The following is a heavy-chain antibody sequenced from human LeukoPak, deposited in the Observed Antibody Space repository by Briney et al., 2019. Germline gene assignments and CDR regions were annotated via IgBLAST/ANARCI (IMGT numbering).Heavy chain of an antibody. CDR2: ISSSTTYI. J-gene: IGHJ4*02. CDR3: ARARPSSSSAWYFDY. CDR1: GFTFSNYS. Sequence: GGSLRLSCAASGFTFSNYSMNWVRQAPGKGLEWVSSISSSTTYIYYAGSVKGRFTISRDNAKNSLYLQMNSLRAEDTAVYYCARARPSSSSAWYFDYWGQGTLVTVSS. V-gene: IGHV3-21*01.